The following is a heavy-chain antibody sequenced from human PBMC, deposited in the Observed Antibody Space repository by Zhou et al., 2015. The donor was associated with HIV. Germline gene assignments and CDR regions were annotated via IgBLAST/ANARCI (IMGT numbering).Heavy chain of an antibody. CDR1: GFTFDDHA. J-gene: IGHJ1*01. V-gene: IGHV3-9*01. D-gene: IGHD6-19*01. CDR3: VKDRYSSGWGFFQH. CDR2: ISWNSGSI. Sequence: VQLGESGGGVVRPGKFLRLSCVASGFTFDDHAMHWVRQAPGKGLEWVSGISWNSGSIGYADSVKGRFTISRDNAKNSLYLQMNSLRPEDTALYYCVKDRYSSGWGFFQHWGQGTLVTVSS.